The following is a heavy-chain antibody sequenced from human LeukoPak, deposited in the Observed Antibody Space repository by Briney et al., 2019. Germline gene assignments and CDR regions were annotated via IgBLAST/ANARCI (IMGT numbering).Heavy chain of an antibody. CDR2: IEQDGSEK. D-gene: IGHD3-3*01. Sequence: PGGSLRLSCAASGFTFSSYSMNWVRQAPGKGLEWVANIEQDGSEKYYVDSVKGRFTISRDNAKNSLYLQMNSLRAEDTAVYYCARGHHQYDFWSGYPSDFDYWGQGTLVTVSS. CDR3: ARGHHQYDFWSGYPSDFDY. CDR1: GFTFSSYS. V-gene: IGHV3-7*01. J-gene: IGHJ4*02.